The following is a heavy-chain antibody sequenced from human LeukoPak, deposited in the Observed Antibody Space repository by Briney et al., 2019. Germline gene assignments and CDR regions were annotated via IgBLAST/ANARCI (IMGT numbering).Heavy chain of an antibody. Sequence: GSLRLSCAASGFTFSSYAMHWVRQAPGKGLEWVAVISYDGSNKYYADSVKGRFTISRDNSKNTLYLQMNSLRAEDTAVYYCARAASFDYWGQGTLVTVSS. CDR3: ARAASFDY. J-gene: IGHJ4*02. V-gene: IGHV3-30-3*01. D-gene: IGHD2-15*01. CDR2: ISYDGSNK. CDR1: GFTFSSYA.